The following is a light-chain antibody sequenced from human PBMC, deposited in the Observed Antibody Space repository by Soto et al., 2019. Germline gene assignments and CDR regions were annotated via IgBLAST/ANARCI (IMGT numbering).Light chain of an antibody. CDR2: KGT. J-gene: IGLJ1*01. CDR1: SDDVGAYNS. V-gene: IGLV2-23*01. Sequence: QSALAQPASVSGSPGQSITISCTATSDDVGAYNSVSWYQQLPHKAPQVILYKGTQRPSGVSSRFSGSTSGNAASLTISRLQADDEADYFCCSSASESTYVFGTGTKVTVL. CDR3: CSSASESTYV.